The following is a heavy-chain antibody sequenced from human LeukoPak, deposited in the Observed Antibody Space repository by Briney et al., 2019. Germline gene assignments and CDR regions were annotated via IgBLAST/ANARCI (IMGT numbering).Heavy chain of an antibody. CDR1: GFTFSSYA. J-gene: IGHJ4*02. D-gene: IGHD6-13*01. CDR2: ISYDGSNK. Sequence: GGSLRLSCAASGFTFSSYAMHWVRQAPGKGLEWVAVISYDGSNKYYADSVKGRFTISRDNSENTLFLQMNSLRAEDTAVYYCARANSSSWHNFNYWGQGTLVTVPS. CDR3: ARANSSSWHNFNY. V-gene: IGHV3-30-3*01.